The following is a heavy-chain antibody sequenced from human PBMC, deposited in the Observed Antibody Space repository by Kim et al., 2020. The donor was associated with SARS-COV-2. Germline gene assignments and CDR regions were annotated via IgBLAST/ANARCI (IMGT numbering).Heavy chain of an antibody. Sequence: KGRFTISRDNSKNTLYLQMNSLRAEDTAVYYCARDRVRSGIVVVINAFDIWGQGTMVTVSS. CDR3: ARDRVRSGIVVVINAFDI. J-gene: IGHJ3*02. D-gene: IGHD3-22*01. V-gene: IGHV3-30*07.